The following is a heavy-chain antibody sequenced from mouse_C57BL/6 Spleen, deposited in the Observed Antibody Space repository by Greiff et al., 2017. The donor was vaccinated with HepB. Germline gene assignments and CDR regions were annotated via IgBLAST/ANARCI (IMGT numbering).Heavy chain of an antibody. CDR3: AHYYGSSYGWFAY. J-gene: IGHJ3*01. CDR1: GYSFTSYY. V-gene: IGHV1-66*01. D-gene: IGHD1-1*01. CDR2: IYPGSGNT. Sequence: QVQLQQSGPELVKPGASVKISCKASGYSFTSYYIHWVKQRPGQGLEWIGWIYPGSGNTKYNEKFKGKATLTADTSSSTAYMQLSSLTSEDSAVYYCAHYYGSSYGWFAYWGQGTLVTVSA.